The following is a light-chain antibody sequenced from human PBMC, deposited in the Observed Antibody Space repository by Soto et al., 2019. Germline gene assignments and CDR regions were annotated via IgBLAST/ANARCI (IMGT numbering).Light chain of an antibody. V-gene: IGKV1-39*01. CDR1: QSISSY. J-gene: IGKJ4*01. Sequence: DIQMTQSPSSLSASVGDRVTITCRASQSISSYLNWYQQKPGKAPNLLIYAASSLQGGVPSRFSGSGSGTDFTLTISSLQPEAFATYYCQQSYSTPPTFGGGTKV. CDR2: AAS. CDR3: QQSYSTPPT.